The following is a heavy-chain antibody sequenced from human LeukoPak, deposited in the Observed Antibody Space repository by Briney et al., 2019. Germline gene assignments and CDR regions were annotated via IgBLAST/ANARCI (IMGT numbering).Heavy chain of an antibody. J-gene: IGHJ4*02. Sequence: GGSLRLSCAASGFTFSSYEMNWVRQAPGKGLEWVSYISSGSTIYYADSVKGRFTISRDNAKNSLYLQMNSLRAEDTALYYCATRTILDYWGRGTLVTVSS. D-gene: IGHD1-1*01. V-gene: IGHV3-48*03. CDR3: ATRTILDY. CDR1: GFTFSSYE. CDR2: ISSGSTI.